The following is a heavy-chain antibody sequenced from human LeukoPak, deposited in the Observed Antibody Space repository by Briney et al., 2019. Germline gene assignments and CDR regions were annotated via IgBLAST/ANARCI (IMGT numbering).Heavy chain of an antibody. CDR1: AGSITTTNW. D-gene: IGHD3-3*01. J-gene: IGHJ4*02. CDR3: AREGGFYRPLDY. V-gene: IGHV4-4*02. Sequence: PSRTRSLTCGVSAGSITTTNWWTWIRQHPGKGLEWIAEVHLDGKTNYNPSLESRLTISVDLSENHISLRLTSVAAADTAVYYCAREGGFYRPLDYSGQGTLVTVSS. CDR2: VHLDGKT.